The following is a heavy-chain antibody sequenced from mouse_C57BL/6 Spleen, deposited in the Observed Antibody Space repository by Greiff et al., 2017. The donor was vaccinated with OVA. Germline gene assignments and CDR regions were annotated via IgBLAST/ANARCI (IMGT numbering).Heavy chain of an antibody. CDR3: ARGNYNYFDY. CDR2: IYPGSGNT. V-gene: IGHV1-76*01. J-gene: IGHJ2*01. D-gene: IGHD2-12*01. Sequence: QVHVKQSGAELVRPGASVKLSCKASGYTFTDYYINWVKQRPGQGLEWIARIYPGSGNTYYNEKFKGKATLTAEKSSSTAYMQLSSLTSEDSAVYFCARGNYNYFDYWGQGTTLTVSS. CDR1: GYTFTDYY.